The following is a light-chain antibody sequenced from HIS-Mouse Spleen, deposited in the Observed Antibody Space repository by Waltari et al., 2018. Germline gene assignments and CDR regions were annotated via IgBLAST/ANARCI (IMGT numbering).Light chain of an antibody. CDR2: GAS. CDR1: QSVSSSY. CDR3: QQYGSSPPYT. V-gene: IGKV3-20*01. J-gene: IGKJ2*01. Sequence: EIVLTQPPGTLSLSPGERATLSCRASQSVSSSYLAWYQQQPGQAPRLLIYGASSRATGIPDRFSGSGSGTDFTLTISRLEPEDFAVYYCQQYGSSPPYTFGQGTKLEIK.